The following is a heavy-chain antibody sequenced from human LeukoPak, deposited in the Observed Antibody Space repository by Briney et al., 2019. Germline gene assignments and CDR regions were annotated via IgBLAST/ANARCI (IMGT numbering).Heavy chain of an antibody. CDR2: ISSNGGST. Sequence: GGSLRLSCAASGFTFSSYAMHWVRQAPGKGLEYVSAISSNGGSTYYANSVKGRFTISRDNSKNTLYLQMGSLRAEDVAVYYCARANYDLGYFDYWGQGTLVTVSS. D-gene: IGHD4/OR15-4a*01. CDR1: GFTFSSYA. J-gene: IGHJ4*02. CDR3: ARANYDLGYFDY. V-gene: IGHV3-64*01.